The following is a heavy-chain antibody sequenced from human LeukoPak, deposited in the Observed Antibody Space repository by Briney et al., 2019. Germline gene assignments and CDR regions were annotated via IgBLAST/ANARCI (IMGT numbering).Heavy chain of an antibody. Sequence: TSETLSLTCTVSGGSISSYYWSWIRQPPGKGLEWIGYIHYSGSTNYNPSLKSRATISVDTSKNQFSLKLSSVTAADTAVYYCAREGYDILTGYPDAFDIWGQGTMVTVSS. V-gene: IGHV4-59*01. CDR2: IHYSGST. D-gene: IGHD3-9*01. J-gene: IGHJ3*02. CDR1: GGSISSYY. CDR3: AREGYDILTGYPDAFDI.